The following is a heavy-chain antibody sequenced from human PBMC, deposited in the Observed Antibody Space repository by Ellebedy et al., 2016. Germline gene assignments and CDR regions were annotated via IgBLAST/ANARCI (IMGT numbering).Heavy chain of an antibody. CDR2: ISYDASNK. CDR1: GFTFSSYG. D-gene: IGHD3-10*01. Sequence: GESLKISCAASGFTFSSYGMHWVRQAPGKGLEWVAVISYDASNKYYADSVKGRFTISRDNSKNTLYLQMDSLRTEDTAVYYCTNSYYYGSRNYYKSGPNDYWGQGTLVTVSS. J-gene: IGHJ4*02. CDR3: TNSYYYGSRNYYKSGPNDY. V-gene: IGHV3-30*18.